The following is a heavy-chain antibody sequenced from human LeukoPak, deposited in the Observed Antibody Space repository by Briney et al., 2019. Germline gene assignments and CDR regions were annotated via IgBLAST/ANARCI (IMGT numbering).Heavy chain of an antibody. CDR3: ARQRRASASVNYFDP. CDR2: IYPDDSDA. CDR1: GYSFTTYW. V-gene: IGHV5-51*01. D-gene: IGHD3-10*01. Sequence: GESLKISCDTSGYSFTTYWIGWVRQVPGAGLEWVGAIYPDDSDARYSPPFQGQVIISADKSVRTAYLQWTSLKASDTAIYYCARQRRASASVNYFDPWGQGTLVTVSS. J-gene: IGHJ5*02.